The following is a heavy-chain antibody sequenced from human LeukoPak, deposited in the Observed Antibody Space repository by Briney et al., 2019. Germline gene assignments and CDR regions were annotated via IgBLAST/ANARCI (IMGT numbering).Heavy chain of an antibody. CDR2: IYYSGST. J-gene: IGHJ5*02. CDR3: ARGREWFDP. CDR1: GVSISSSNSY. D-gene: IGHD1-26*01. V-gene: IGHV4-39*07. Sequence: SETLSLTCTVSGVSISSSNSYWGWIRQPPGKGLEWIGSIYYSGSTNYNPSLKSRVTISVDTSKNQFSLKLSSVTAADTAVYYCARGREWFDPWGQGTLVTVSS.